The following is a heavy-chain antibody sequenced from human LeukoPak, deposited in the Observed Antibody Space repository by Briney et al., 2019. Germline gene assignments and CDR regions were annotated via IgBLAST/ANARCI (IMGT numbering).Heavy chain of an antibody. J-gene: IGHJ4*02. D-gene: IGHD3-3*01. V-gene: IGHV3-74*01. CDR2: INNDGSRT. CDR3: ARVGAHDYDFWSGYPDY. Sequence: PGGSLRLSCAASGFTFSTYWMHWVRQVPGKGLVWVSRINNDGSRTTYADSVKGRFTISRDNAKNSLYLQMNSLRAEDTAVYYCARVGAHDYDFWSGYPDYWGQGTLVTVSS. CDR1: GFTFSTYW.